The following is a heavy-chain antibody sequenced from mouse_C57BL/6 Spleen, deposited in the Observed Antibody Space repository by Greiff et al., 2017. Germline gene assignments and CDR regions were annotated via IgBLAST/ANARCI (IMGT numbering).Heavy chain of an antibody. CDR3: ARIYGSSAWYFDV. CDR2: ISYDGSN. CDR1: GYSITSGYY. V-gene: IGHV3-6*01. Sequence: ESGPGLVKPSQSLSLTCSVTGYSITSGYYWNWIRQFPGNKLEWMGYISYDGSNNYNPSLKNRISITRDTSKNQFFLKLNSVTTEDTATYYCARIYGSSAWYFDVWGTGTTVTVSS. J-gene: IGHJ1*03. D-gene: IGHD1-1*01.